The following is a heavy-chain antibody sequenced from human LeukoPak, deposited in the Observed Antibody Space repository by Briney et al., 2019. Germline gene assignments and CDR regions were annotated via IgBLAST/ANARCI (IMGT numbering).Heavy chain of an antibody. Sequence: SETLSLTCTVSGGSIRSYYWSWIRQPPGKGLEWIGYIYYSGSTNYNPSLKGRVTISVDTPKNQFSLKLSSVTAADTAVYYCATSVKYCSGGSCYSEASDIWGQGAMVTVSS. V-gene: IGHV4-59*01. CDR1: GGSIRSYY. CDR3: ATSVKYCSGGSCYSEASDI. CDR2: IYYSGST. D-gene: IGHD2-15*01. J-gene: IGHJ3*02.